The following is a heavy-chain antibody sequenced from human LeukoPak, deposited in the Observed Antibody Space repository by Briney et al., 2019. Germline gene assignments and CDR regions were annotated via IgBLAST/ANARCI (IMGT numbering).Heavy chain of an antibody. V-gene: IGHV2-5*02. D-gene: IGHD6-19*01. CDR1: GFSLSPSGVG. CDR3: ARRVSGYTTGWSSGLFDY. J-gene: IGHJ4*02. Sequence: SGPTLVNPTETLTLTCSFSGFSLSPSGVGVGWTRQPPGKALEWLAFIYWDDDKRYSPFLQNRLAIIKDTAKNQVVLIMTNVDPADSATYYCARRVSGYTTGWSSGLFDYWGQGTLVTVSS. CDR2: IYWDDDK.